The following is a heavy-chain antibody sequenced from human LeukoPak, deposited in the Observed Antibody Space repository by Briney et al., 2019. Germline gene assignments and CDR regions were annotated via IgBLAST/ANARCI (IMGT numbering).Heavy chain of an antibody. V-gene: IGHV1-69*13. CDR3: ARNGACSSTSCSNYYYYGMDV. D-gene: IGHD2-2*01. Sequence: ASVKVSCKASGGTFSSYAISWVRQAAGQGLEWMGGIIPIFGTANYAQKFQGRVTITADESTSTAYMELSSLRSEDTAAYYCARNGACSSTSCSNYYYYGMDVWGQGTTVTVSS. CDR1: GGTFSSYA. CDR2: IIPIFGTA. J-gene: IGHJ6*02.